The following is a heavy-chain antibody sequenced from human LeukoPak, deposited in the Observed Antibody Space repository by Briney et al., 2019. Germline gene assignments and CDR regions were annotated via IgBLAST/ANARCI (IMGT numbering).Heavy chain of an antibody. J-gene: IGHJ6*02. Sequence: PGGSLRLSCAASGFTVSSNYMSWVRQAPGKGLEWVSVIYSGGSTYYTDSVKGRFTISRDNSKNTLYLQMNSLRAEDTAVYYCARDLSPGDFWSGSSGGMDVWGQGTTVTVSS. CDR2: IYSGGST. CDR3: ARDLSPGDFWSGSSGGMDV. V-gene: IGHV3-53*01. D-gene: IGHD3-3*01. CDR1: GFTVSSNY.